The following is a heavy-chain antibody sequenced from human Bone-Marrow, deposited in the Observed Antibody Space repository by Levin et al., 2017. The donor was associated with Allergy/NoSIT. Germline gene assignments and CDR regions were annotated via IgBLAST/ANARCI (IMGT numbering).Heavy chain of an antibody. V-gene: IGHV3-23*01. CDR1: GFTFSNYG. D-gene: IGHD3-22*01. J-gene: IGHJ3*02. CDR3: AKDYKSFTMIVDAFDI. CDR2: VTHSGGRT. Sequence: GESLKISCAASGFTFSNYGMSWVRQAPGKGPEWVSSVTHSGGRTFYTDSVKGRFTISRDNSKNTLSLQMNSLRVEDTAVYYCAKDYKSFTMIVDAFDIWGQGTMVSISS.